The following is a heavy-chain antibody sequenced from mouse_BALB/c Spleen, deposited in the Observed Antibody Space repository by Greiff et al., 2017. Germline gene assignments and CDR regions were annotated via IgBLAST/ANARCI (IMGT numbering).Heavy chain of an antibody. CDR3: ARGAFITTAPFDY. V-gene: IGHV5-6-5*01. Sequence: EVQRVESGGGLVKPGGSLKLSCAASGFTFSSYAMSWVRQTPEKRLEWVASISSGGSTYYPDSVKGRFTISRDNARNILYLQMSSLRSEDTAMYYCARGAFITTAPFDYWGQGTTLTVSS. CDR1: GFTFSSYA. CDR2: ISSGGST. D-gene: IGHD1-2*01. J-gene: IGHJ2*01.